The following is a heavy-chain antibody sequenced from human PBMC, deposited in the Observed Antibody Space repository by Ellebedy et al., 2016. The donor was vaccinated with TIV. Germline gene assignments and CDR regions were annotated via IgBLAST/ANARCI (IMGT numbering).Heavy chain of an antibody. CDR2: IGSSGSYI. V-gene: IGHV3-21*06. CDR1: GFTFSSYT. Sequence: GESLKISCAASGFTFSSYTMNWVRQAPGKGLEWVSSIGSSGSYIYYADSLKGRFIISRDNAKNSLYRQMNSLRAEDTAVYYCSRLGPYSGSYYSPVDYWGQGTLVTVSS. D-gene: IGHD1-26*01. CDR3: SRLGPYSGSYYSPVDY. J-gene: IGHJ4*02.